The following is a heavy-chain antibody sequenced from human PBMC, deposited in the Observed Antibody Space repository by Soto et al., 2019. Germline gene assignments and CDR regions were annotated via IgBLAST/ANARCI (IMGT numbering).Heavy chain of an antibody. CDR3: ATSSSSNY. J-gene: IGHJ4*02. V-gene: IGHV3-21*01. Sequence: EVQLVESGGGLVKPGGSLRLSCAASGFTFGSYSMNWVRQAPGKGLECVSSISSSSSDKYYADSVKGRFTIAGDNAKNSLYLQMNSLRADDTAVYYCATSSSSNYWGQGTLVTVSS. D-gene: IGHD6-6*01. CDR1: GFTFGSYS. CDR2: ISSSSSDK.